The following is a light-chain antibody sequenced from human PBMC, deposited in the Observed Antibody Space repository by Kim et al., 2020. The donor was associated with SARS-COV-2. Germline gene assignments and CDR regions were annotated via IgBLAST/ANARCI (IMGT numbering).Light chain of an antibody. J-gene: IGKJ3*01. CDR1: QTSTRW. CDR2: DAS. Sequence: AAVEDRVTITCRASQTSTRWLAWDQQKPGKAPKLLIFDASTLQGGVPSRFSGSGSGTEFTLTISSLQPDDFATYYCQQYNLSPLTFGAGTKVDIK. CDR3: QQYNLSPLT. V-gene: IGKV1-5*01.